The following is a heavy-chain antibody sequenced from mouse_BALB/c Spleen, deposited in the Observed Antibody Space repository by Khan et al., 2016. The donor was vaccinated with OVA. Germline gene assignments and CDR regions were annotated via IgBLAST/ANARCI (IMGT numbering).Heavy chain of an antibody. Sequence: EVQLVESGGGLVRPGGSLKLSCAASGFSFSSYSMSWVRQTPEKRLEWVATISSGGTYTYYPDNVTGRFTISRDNAKNTLYLQMSSLRSEDTAMYYCARSPYGNFAYWGQGTLVTVSA. CDR2: ISSGGTYT. CDR3: ARSPYGNFAY. J-gene: IGHJ3*01. D-gene: IGHD2-1*01. V-gene: IGHV5-9-3*01. CDR1: GFSFSSYS.